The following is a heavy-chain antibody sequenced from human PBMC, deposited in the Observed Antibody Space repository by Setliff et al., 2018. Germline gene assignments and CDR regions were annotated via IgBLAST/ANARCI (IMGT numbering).Heavy chain of an antibody. V-gene: IGHV1-18*01. CDR1: GYTFNNYG. J-gene: IGHJ4*02. Sequence: SVKVSCKASGYTFNNYGITWVRQAPGQGLEWMGWINNYSFKTTYPQKFLDRVTVTTDTSATTAYMELKNLRSDDTAVYYCARINFYVSSGYYYAPDFWGQGTLVTSPQ. D-gene: IGHD3-22*01. CDR2: INNYSFKT. CDR3: ARINFYVSSGYYYAPDF.